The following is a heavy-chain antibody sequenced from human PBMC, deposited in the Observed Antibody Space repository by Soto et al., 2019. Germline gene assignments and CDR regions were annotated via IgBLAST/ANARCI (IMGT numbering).Heavy chain of an antibody. CDR2: IIPIFGTA. J-gene: IGHJ6*02. Sequence: EASVKVSCKASGGTFSSYAISWVRQAPGQGLEWMGGIIPIFGTANYAQKFQGRVTITADESTSTAYMELSSLRSEDTAVYYCARVYDILTGYLPYYYGMDVWGQGTTVTVSS. CDR1: GGTFSSYA. V-gene: IGHV1-69*13. D-gene: IGHD3-9*01. CDR3: ARVYDILTGYLPYYYGMDV.